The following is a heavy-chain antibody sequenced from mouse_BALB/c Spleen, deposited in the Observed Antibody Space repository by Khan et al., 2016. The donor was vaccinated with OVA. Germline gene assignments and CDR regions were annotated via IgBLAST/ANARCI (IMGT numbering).Heavy chain of an antibody. CDR3: ARQPYYHYNIMDY. Sequence: QVQLKESGPGLAAPSQSLSITCTISGFSLTNYGVHWVRPPPGKGLEWLVVIWSDGTTTYNSALKSRLTITKDNSKSQVFLKMNSLQTDDTAMYFCARQPYYHYNIMDYWGQGTSVTVSS. D-gene: IGHD2-10*01. J-gene: IGHJ4*01. V-gene: IGHV2-6-1*01. CDR1: GFSLTNYG. CDR2: IWSDGTT.